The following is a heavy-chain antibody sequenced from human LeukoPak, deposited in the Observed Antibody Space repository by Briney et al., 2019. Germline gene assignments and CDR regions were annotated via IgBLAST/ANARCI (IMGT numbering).Heavy chain of an antibody. CDR1: GGSISSYY. D-gene: IGHD2-15*01. V-gene: IGHV4-59*01. J-gene: IGHJ4*02. Sequence: SETLSHTCTVSGGSISSYYWSWIRQPPGKGLEWIGYIYYSGSTNYNPSLKSRVTISVDTSKNQFSLKLSSVTAADTAVYYCARGDIRFDYWGQGTLVTVSS. CDR2: IYYSGST. CDR3: ARGDIRFDY.